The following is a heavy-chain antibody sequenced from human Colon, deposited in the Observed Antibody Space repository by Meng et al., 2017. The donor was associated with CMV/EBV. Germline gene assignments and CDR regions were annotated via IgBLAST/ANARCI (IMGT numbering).Heavy chain of an antibody. Sequence: SETLSLTCTVSGVSVSNYWWSWIRQSPGKGLEWIGYIHYSGNTNYNPSLKSRVTISVDTSKNQFSLRVTSVTAADTAVYYCARGGGYSSSPSKWGQGTLVTVSS. CDR1: GVSVSNYW. D-gene: IGHD6-19*01. V-gene: IGHV4-59*02. CDR2: IHYSGNT. CDR3: ARGGGYSSSPSK. J-gene: IGHJ4*02.